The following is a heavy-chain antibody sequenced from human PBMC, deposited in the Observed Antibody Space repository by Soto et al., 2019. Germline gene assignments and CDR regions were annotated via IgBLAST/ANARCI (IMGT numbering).Heavy chain of an antibody. CDR3: ARNYGYYVADY. J-gene: IGHJ4*02. CDR2: IYHSGST. CDR1: GGSISSGGYS. V-gene: IGHV4-30-2*01. Sequence: QLQLQESGSGLVKPSQTLSLTCAVSGGSISSGGYSWSWIRQPPGKGLEWIGYIYHSGSTYYNPSVKSRVTISVDRSKNQFSLKLSSGTAADTAVYFCARNYGYYVADYWGQGTLVTVSS. D-gene: IGHD4-17*01.